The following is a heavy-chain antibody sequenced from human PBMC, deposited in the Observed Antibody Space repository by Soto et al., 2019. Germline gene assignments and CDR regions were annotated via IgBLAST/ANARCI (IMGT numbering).Heavy chain of an antibody. CDR2: INPNSAGT. J-gene: IGHJ1*01. V-gene: IGHV1-2*04. D-gene: IGHD6-25*01. CDR1: GYTFTGYY. CDR3: ARDYSSGWIYFQH. Sequence: GSSVKVSCKASGYTFTGYYMHWVRQAAGQGQEWMGWINPNSAGTNYAQKMQGWVTMTRDTSIITAYMELSRLRTDDTAVYYCARDYSSGWIYFQHWGQGTLVTVSS.